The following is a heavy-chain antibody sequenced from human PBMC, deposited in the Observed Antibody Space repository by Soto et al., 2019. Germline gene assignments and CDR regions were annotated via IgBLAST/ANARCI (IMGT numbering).Heavy chain of an antibody. CDR1: GGSISSGGYY. V-gene: IGHV4-31*03. CDR2: IYHSGTT. J-gene: IGHJ5*02. D-gene: IGHD2-2*01. Sequence: QVQLQESGPGLVKPSQTLSLTCTVSGGSISSGGYYWSWIRQHPGKGLEWIGYIYHSGTTYYNPSLKRRVTTSVDTPKNQFSLKLASVTAADTAVYYCARVRRTQLLGWIDPWGQGTLVTVSS. CDR3: ARVRRTQLLGWIDP.